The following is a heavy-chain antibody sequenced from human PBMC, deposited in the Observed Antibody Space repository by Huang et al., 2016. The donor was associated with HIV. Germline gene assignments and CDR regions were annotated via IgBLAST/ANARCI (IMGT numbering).Heavy chain of an antibody. D-gene: IGHD3-10*01. Sequence: QVQLVESGGGVVQPGRSLRLSCAASGFTFSTYGMHWVRQAPGKGLGWLTVISYVGSEKYYADSVKGRFTSSRDNSNTALYLQMNSLRADDTAVYYCVKDQGHTFMVRYHFDFWGQGTLVTVSS. CDR3: VKDQGHTFMVRYHFDF. V-gene: IGHV3-30*18. CDR1: GFTFSTYG. CDR2: ISYVGSEK. J-gene: IGHJ4*02.